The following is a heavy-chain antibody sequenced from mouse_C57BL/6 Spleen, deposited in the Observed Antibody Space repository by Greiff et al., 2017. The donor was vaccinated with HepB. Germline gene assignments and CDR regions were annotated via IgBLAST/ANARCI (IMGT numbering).Heavy chain of an antibody. CDR1: GYTFTSYW. D-gene: IGHD2-5*01. Sequence: VQLQESGAELVKPGASVKMSCKASGYTFTSYWITWVKQRPGQGLEWIGDIYPGSGSTNYNEKFKSKATLTVDTSSSTAYMQLSSLTSEDSAVYYCARPYSNGWYFDVWGTGTTVTVSS. CDR2: IYPGSGST. CDR3: ARPYSNGWYFDV. J-gene: IGHJ1*03. V-gene: IGHV1-55*01.